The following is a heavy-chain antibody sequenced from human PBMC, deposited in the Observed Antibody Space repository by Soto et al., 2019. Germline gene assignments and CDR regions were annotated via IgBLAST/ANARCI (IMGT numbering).Heavy chain of an antibody. CDR3: ARAGGLGAVAVDY. CDR2: IYHSGRT. J-gene: IGHJ4*02. Sequence: QLQLQESGSGLVKPSQTLSLTCAVSGGSISSGGYSWSWIRQPPGKGLEWIGYIYHSGRTYYNPSLNSRGTISVDRSKNQFSLKLSSVTAADTAVYYCARAGGLGAVAVDYWGQGTLVTVSS. V-gene: IGHV4-30-2*01. D-gene: IGHD6-19*01. CDR1: GGSISSGGYS.